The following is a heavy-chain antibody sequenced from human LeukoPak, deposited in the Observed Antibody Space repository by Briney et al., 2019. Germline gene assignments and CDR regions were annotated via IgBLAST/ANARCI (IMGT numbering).Heavy chain of an antibody. V-gene: IGHV4-59*01. CDR1: GGSISSYY. CDR3: ARDGNPFDY. J-gene: IGHJ4*02. D-gene: IGHD1-14*01. Sequence: NPSETLSLTCTVSGGSISSYYWSWVRQPPGKGLEWIGYIYYSGSTNYNPSPKSRVTISVDTSKNQFSLKLSSVTAADTAVYYCARDGNPFDYWGQGTLVTVSS. CDR2: IYYSGST.